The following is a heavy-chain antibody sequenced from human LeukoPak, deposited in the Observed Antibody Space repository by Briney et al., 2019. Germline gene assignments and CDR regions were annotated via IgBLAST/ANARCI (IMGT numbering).Heavy chain of an antibody. CDR1: GFTFSSHA. Sequence: GGSLRLSCGASGFTFSSHAMTWVRQAPGKGLEWVSAISISGDTTYYADAVKGRLTISRDNSKNTVYLQMNSLRAEDTAVYYCANEIRPNDYWGQGTLVTVSS. D-gene: IGHD4-17*01. CDR2: ISISGDTT. J-gene: IGHJ4*02. V-gene: IGHV3-23*01. CDR3: ANEIRPNDY.